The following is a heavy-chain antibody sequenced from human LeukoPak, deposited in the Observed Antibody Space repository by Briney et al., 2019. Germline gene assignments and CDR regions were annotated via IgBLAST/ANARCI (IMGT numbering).Heavy chain of an antibody. CDR1: AFTFSSYA. V-gene: IGHV3-30-3*01. Sequence: GGSLRLCCAASAFTFSSYAMQWVRQAPGKGLEWVAAISYDETNKFYADSVKGRFTISRDNSKKTLFLQMSSLRAEDTALYYCARDYCSRTSCLGMDVWGRGTTVTVSS. D-gene: IGHD2-2*01. J-gene: IGHJ6*02. CDR2: ISYDETNK. CDR3: ARDYCSRTSCLGMDV.